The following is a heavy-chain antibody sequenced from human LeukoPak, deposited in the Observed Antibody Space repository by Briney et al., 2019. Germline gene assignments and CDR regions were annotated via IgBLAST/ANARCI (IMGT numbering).Heavy chain of an antibody. CDR2: INWNGGST. Sequence: GGSLRLSCAASGFTFDDYGMSWVRQAPGKGLEWVSGINWNGGSTGYADSVKGRFTISRDNAKNSLYLQMNSLRAEDTALYYCARGERLWFGDVKYFDYWGQGTLVTVSS. CDR3: ARGERLWFGDVKYFDY. D-gene: IGHD3-10*01. J-gene: IGHJ4*02. V-gene: IGHV3-20*04. CDR1: GFTFDDYG.